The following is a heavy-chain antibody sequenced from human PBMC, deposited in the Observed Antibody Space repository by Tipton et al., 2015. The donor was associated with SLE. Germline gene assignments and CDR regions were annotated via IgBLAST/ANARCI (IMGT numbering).Heavy chain of an antibody. J-gene: IGHJ4*02. Sequence: TLSLTCTVSGGSISSYYWSWIRQPPGKGLEWIGYIYYSGSTNYNPSLKSRVTISVDTSKNQFSLKLSSVTAADTAVYYCARERDCSGGSCYPFDYWGQGTLVTVSS. CDR1: GGSISSYY. V-gene: IGHV4-59*01. CDR3: ARERDCSGGSCYPFDY. CDR2: IYYSGST. D-gene: IGHD2-15*01.